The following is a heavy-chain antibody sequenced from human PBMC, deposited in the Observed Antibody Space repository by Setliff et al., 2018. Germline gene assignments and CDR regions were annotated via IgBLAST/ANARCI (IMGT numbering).Heavy chain of an antibody. CDR1: GGSISSSSYY. V-gene: IGHV4-39*01. J-gene: IGHJ3*02. CDR3: ARSVVVIAYDAFDI. D-gene: IGHD2-21*01. Sequence: SETLSLTCTVSGGSISSSSYYWGWLRQPPGKGLEWIGSIYYSGSTYYNPSLKSRVTISVDTSKNQFSLKLSSVTAADTAVYYCARSVVVIAYDAFDIWGQGTMVTVSS. CDR2: IYYSGST.